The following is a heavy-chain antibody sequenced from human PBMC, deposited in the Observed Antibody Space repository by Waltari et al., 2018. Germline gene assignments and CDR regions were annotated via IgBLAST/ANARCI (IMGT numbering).Heavy chain of an antibody. CDR2: INHAGYT. V-gene: IGHV4-34*02. CDR1: GGSFSGYY. Sequence: QVQLQQWGAGLLQSSETLSLTCAVYGGSFSGYYWGWVRQPPGKGLEWIGEINHAGYTNHNPSLRSRVTMSADTSKSQFSLKLNSVTAADTAVYYCVRLEDCTGPGGQCYSGDPFALDVWGQGTTVTVSS. J-gene: IGHJ6*02. D-gene: IGHD2-8*02. CDR3: VRLEDCTGPGGQCYSGDPFALDV.